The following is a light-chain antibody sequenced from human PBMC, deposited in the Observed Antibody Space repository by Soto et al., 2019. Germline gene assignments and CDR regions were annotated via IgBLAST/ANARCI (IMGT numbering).Light chain of an antibody. CDR1: QSVTTW. CDR2: KAS. J-gene: IGKJ2*01. CDR3: QQYNSPPPYT. Sequence: DIQMTQSPSTLSASVGDRVTITCRASQSVTTWLAWYQQKPGKAPKVLIYKASTLQSGVPARFSGSGSGTEFTLTISSLQPDDFAAYYCQQYNSPPPYTFGQGTKLEIK. V-gene: IGKV1-5*03.